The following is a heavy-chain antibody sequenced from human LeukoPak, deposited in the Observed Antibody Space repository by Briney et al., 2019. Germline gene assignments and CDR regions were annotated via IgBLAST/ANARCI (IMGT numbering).Heavy chain of an antibody. Sequence: GGSLRLSCAASGFTFSSYAMNWVRQAPGKGLEWVSAISGSGDSTYYADSVKGRFTISRGNSKNTLYLQMSSLRAEDTAVYYCVKDGSGSYYTYYFDYWGQGTLVTVSS. J-gene: IGHJ4*02. CDR2: ISGSGDST. V-gene: IGHV3-23*01. D-gene: IGHD3-10*01. CDR3: VKDGSGSYYTYYFDY. CDR1: GFTFSSYA.